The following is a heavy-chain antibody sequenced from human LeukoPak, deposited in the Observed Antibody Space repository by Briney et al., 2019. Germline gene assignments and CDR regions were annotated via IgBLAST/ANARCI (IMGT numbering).Heavy chain of an antibody. D-gene: IGHD6-19*01. CDR2: ISATSSYI. CDR1: GFTFSSYS. J-gene: IGHJ3*02. Sequence: GRSLRLSCAASGFTFSSYSMNWVCQTPGKGLEWVSSISATSSYIYYADSARGRFTISRDNAKNSLYLQMNSLRAEDTAVYYCARDKTEQWLVLEAFGIWGQGTVVTVSS. V-gene: IGHV3-21*01. CDR3: ARDKTEQWLVLEAFGI.